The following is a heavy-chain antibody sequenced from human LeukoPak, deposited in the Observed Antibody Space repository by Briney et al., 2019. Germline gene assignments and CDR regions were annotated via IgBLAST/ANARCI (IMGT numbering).Heavy chain of an antibody. V-gene: IGHV3-21*01. CDR1: GFTFSSYN. J-gene: IGHJ6*03. Sequence: GESLRLSCAASGFTFSSYNMNWVRQAPGKGLEWVSSITSSSSYIYYADSVEGRFTISRDNAKNSLFLQMNSLTAEDTAVYYCARDPYSGGYWNYYYYYMDVWGKGTTVTISS. CDR3: ARDPYSGGYWNYYYYYMDV. D-gene: IGHD1-26*01. CDR2: ITSSSSYI.